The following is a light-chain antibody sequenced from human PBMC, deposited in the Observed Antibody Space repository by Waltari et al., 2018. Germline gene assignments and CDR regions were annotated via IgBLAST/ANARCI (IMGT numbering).Light chain of an antibody. CDR1: KLEDKY. Sequence: SYDLTQPPSLSVSPGQTATITCSGDKLEDKYVSWYQQKPGQSPVLVIFQDTRRPSGIPERFSGSSSGNTATLTISGTQTLDEADYYCQAWDSRTYVVFGGGTKATVL. J-gene: IGLJ2*01. CDR2: QDT. V-gene: IGLV3-1*01. CDR3: QAWDSRTYVV.